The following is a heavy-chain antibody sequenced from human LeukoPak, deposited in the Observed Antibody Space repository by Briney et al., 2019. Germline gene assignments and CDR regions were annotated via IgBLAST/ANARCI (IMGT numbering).Heavy chain of an antibody. CDR3: ARRAYSAAYWKHFDY. CDR1: GESFSDYS. CDR2: IYYHENT. Sequence: SETLSLTCAVYGESFSDYSWSWIRQPPGKGLEWIGSIYYHENTYYNSSLKSRVTISADTSKNQFSLKLNSVTAADTAVYFCARRAYSAAYWKHFDYWGQGTLVTVSS. V-gene: IGHV4-34*01. J-gene: IGHJ4*02. D-gene: IGHD1-1*01.